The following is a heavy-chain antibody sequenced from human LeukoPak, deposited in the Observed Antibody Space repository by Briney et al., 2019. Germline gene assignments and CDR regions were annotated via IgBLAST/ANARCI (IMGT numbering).Heavy chain of an antibody. CDR2: INHSGST. Sequence: PSETLSLTCAVYGGSFSGYYWSWIRQPPGKGLEWIGEINHSGSTDYNPSLKSRVTISVDTSKNQFSLKLSSVTAADTAVYYCARHKADRNWFDPWGQGTLVTVSS. CDR1: GGSFSGYY. J-gene: IGHJ5*02. V-gene: IGHV4-34*01. D-gene: IGHD6-19*01. CDR3: ARHKADRNWFDP.